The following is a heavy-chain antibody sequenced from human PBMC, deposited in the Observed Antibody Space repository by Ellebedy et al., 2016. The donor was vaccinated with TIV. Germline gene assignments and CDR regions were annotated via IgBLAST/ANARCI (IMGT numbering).Heavy chain of an antibody. CDR2: ISWNSVSI. Sequence: PGGSLRLSCAASGFTFDDYAMHWVRQAPGKGLEWVSGISWNSVSIGYADSVKGRFTISRDNAKNSLYLQMNSLRVEDTALYYCAKGFSSSPYSSPDYWGQGTLVTVSS. V-gene: IGHV3-9*01. D-gene: IGHD6-19*01. CDR1: GFTFDDYA. J-gene: IGHJ4*02. CDR3: AKGFSSSPYSSPDY.